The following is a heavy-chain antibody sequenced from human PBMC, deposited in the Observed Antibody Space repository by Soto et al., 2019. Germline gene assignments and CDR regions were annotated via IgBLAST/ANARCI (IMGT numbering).Heavy chain of an antibody. D-gene: IGHD3-10*01. CDR3: ARQSHYYGSGSEPYYYYYYMDV. Sequence: ETLSLTCTVSGGSISSSSYYWGWIRQPPGKGLEWIGSIYYSGSTYYNPSLKSRVTISVDTSKNQFSLKLSSVTAADTAVYYCARQSHYYGSGSEPYYYYYYMDVWGKGTTVTVSS. CDR1: GGSISSSSYY. J-gene: IGHJ6*03. V-gene: IGHV4-39*01. CDR2: IYYSGST.